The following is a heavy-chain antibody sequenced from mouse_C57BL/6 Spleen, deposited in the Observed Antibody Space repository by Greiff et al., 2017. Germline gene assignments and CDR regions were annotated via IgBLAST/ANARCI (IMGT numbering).Heavy chain of an antibody. Sequence: QVHVKQPGAELVKPGASVKLSCKASGYTFTSYWMQWVKQRPGQGLEWIGEIDPSDSYTNYNQKFKGKATLTVDTSSSTAYMQLSSLTSEDSAVYYCARSGRDYFDYWGQGTTLTVSS. J-gene: IGHJ2*01. CDR3: ARSGRDYFDY. D-gene: IGHD3-1*01. V-gene: IGHV1-50*01. CDR1: GYTFTSYW. CDR2: IDPSDSYT.